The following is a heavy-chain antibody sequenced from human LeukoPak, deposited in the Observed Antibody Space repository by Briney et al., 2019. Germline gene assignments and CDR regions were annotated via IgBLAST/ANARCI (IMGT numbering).Heavy chain of an antibody. D-gene: IGHD6-13*01. CDR2: IYYSGAT. V-gene: IGHV4-59*01. J-gene: IGHJ4*02. CDR1: GGSISSYY. Sequence: PSETLSLTCTVSGGSISSYYWNWIRQPPGKGLEWIGYIYYSGATNYNPSLKSRVTISVDTSKNQFSLKLSSVTAADTAVYYCARGVYIAAAQYGYWGQGTLVTVSS. CDR3: ARGVYIAAAQYGY.